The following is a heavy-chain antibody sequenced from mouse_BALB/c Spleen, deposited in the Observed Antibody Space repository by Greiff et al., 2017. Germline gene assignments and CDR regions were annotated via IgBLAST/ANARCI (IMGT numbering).Heavy chain of an antibody. J-gene: IGHJ4*01. V-gene: IGHV2-9*02. CDR1: GFSLTSYG. Sequence: VQLVESGPGLVAPSQSLSITCTVSGFSLTSYGVHWVRQPPGKGLEWLGVIWAGGSTNYNSALMSRLSISKDNSKSQVFLKMNSLQTDDTAMYYCARDRHDGSIYAMDYWGQGTSVTVSS. CDR3: ARDRHDGSIYAMDY. CDR2: IWAGGST. D-gene: IGHD2-3*01.